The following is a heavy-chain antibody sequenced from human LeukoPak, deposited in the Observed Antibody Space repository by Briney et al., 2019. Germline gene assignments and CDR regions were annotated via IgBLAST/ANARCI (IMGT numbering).Heavy chain of an antibody. J-gene: IGHJ6*04. Sequence: ASVKVSCKASGGTFSSYAISWVRQAPGQGLEWMGGIIPIFGTANYAQKFQGRVTITADESTSTAYMELSSLRSEDTAVYYCARSRGSSWYSPGGYYYYGMDVWGKGTTVTVSS. CDR3: ARSRGSSWYSPGGYYYYGMDV. CDR2: IIPIFGTA. CDR1: GGTFSSYA. D-gene: IGHD6-13*01. V-gene: IGHV1-69*13.